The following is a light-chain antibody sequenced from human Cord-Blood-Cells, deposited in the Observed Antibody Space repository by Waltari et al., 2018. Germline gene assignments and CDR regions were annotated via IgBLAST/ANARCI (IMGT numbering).Light chain of an antibody. Sequence: EIVMTQSLATLSVSPGETATLSCRARQSVSSNLAWYQQKPGQAPRLLIYGASTRATGIPARFSGSGSGTEFTLTISSLQSEDFAVYYCQQYNNWPYTFGQGTKLEIK. CDR3: QQYNNWPYT. CDR1: QSVSSN. V-gene: IGKV3-15*01. CDR2: GAS. J-gene: IGKJ2*01.